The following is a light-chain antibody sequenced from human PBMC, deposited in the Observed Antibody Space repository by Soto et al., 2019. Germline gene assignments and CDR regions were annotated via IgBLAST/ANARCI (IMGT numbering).Light chain of an antibody. CDR2: LGS. CDR3: MQALQTPNT. J-gene: IGKJ5*01. CDR1: HTLFDSDDGNTY. Sequence: DIVMTQTPLSVPVTPGEPASISCRSSHTLFDSDDGNTYLDWYLQKPGQSPQLLIYLGSNRASGVPDRFSGSGSGTDFTLKISRVEAEDVGVYYCMQALQTPNTFGQGTRLEI. V-gene: IGKV2-28*01.